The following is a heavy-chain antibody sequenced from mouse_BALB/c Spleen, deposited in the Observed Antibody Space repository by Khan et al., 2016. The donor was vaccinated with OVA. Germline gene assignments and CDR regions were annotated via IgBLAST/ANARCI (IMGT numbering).Heavy chain of an antibody. Sequence: QVQLQQSGAELARPGALVKLSCKASGYTFTNYWIQWVKQRPGQGLEWIGTIYPGDGDTKYTQKFKGKATLTADKSSSTAYMQLSSLASEDSAVYYCASIFDNYFDYWGQGTTLTVSS. J-gene: IGHJ2*01. V-gene: IGHV1-87*01. CDR3: ASIFDNYFDY. CDR2: IYPGDGDT. CDR1: GYTFTNYW.